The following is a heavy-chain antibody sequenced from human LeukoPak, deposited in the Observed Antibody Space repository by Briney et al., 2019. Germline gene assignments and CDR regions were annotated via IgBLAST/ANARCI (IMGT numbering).Heavy chain of an antibody. D-gene: IGHD3-10*01. V-gene: IGHV4-34*01. CDR2: INHSGST. CDR1: GGSFSGYY. CDR3: ARDGMVRGVIIPYYFDY. J-gene: IGHJ4*02. Sequence: SETLSLTCAVYGGSFSGYYWSWIRQPPGKGLEWIGEINHSGSTNYNPSLKSRVTISVDTSKNQFSLKLSSVTAADTAVYYCARDGMVRGVIIPYYFDYWGQGTLVTVSS.